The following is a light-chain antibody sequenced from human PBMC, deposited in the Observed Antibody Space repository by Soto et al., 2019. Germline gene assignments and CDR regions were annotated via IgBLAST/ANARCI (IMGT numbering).Light chain of an antibody. Sequence: DIQMTQSPSTLSASVGDRVTITCRASQSVSIWLAWYQQKPGKAPKLLIYKASSLKSGVPSRFSGSGSGTEFSLTIRSLQPDEFSTYYCQQYNSYWTFGQGTKVE. V-gene: IGKV1-5*03. CDR1: QSVSIW. CDR2: KAS. J-gene: IGKJ1*01. CDR3: QQYNSYWT.